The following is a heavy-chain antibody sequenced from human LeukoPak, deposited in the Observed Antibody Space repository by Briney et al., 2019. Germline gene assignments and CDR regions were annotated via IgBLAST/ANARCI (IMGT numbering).Heavy chain of an antibody. CDR2: IIPIFGTA. CDR1: GGTFSSYA. D-gene: IGHD2-15*01. V-gene: IGHV1-69*13. CDR3: ARLIGCSGGSCYSTNWFDP. J-gene: IGHJ5*02. Sequence: ASVKVSCKASGGTFSSYAISWVRQAPGQGLEWMGGIIPIFGTANYAQKFQGRVTITADESTSTAYMELSSLRSEDTAVYYCARLIGCSGGSCYSTNWFDPWGQGTLVTVSS.